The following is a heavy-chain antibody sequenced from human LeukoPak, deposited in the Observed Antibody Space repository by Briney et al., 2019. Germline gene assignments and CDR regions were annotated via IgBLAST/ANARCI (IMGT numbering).Heavy chain of an antibody. J-gene: IGHJ4*02. Sequence: ASVTVSCKASGYTFAAHHIHWVRQAPGQGLEWMGWILPDGRDTKYSQKFQDRMTLTTDTSTNTAYMELSSLIPDDTAVYYCSGRYGPGPVWGQGTLISASP. D-gene: IGHD3-10*01. CDR3: SGRYGPGPV. V-gene: IGHV1-2*02. CDR2: ILPDGRDT. CDR1: GYTFAAHH.